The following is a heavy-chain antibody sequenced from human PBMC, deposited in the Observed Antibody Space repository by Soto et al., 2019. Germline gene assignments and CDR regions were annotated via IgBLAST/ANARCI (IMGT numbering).Heavy chain of an antibody. CDR2: ISGSGNDI. J-gene: IGHJ4*02. CDR1: GFTFSASY. CDR3: TRDPRLSDY. Sequence: GGSLRLSCVASGFTFSASYMTWLRQAPGKGVEFISYISGSGNDIVYADSVKGRFTVSRVNAQNSLFLQLNSLRAEDSAVYYCTRDPRLSDYWGQGTLVTVSS. V-gene: IGHV3-11*01.